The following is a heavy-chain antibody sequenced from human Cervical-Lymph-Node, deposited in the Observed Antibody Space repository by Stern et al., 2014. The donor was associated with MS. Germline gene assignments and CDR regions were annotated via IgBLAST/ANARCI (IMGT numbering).Heavy chain of an antibody. D-gene: IGHD3-16*02. V-gene: IGHV2-5*02. CDR3: AHSLCAAYYDYVWGSYRPCPMDV. CDR2: LYLDDDK. CDR1: GFSLSTSGVG. J-gene: IGHJ6*02. Sequence: QVTLKESGPTLVKPTQTLTLTCTFSGFSLSTSGVGVGWIRQPPGKALEWLALLYLDDDKRYSPSLKSRLTITKDTSKNQVVLTMTNMDPVDTATYYCAHSLCAAYYDYVWGSYRPCPMDVWGQGTTVTVSS.